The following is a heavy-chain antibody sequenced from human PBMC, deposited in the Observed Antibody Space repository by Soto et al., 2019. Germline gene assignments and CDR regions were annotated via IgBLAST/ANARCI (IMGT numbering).Heavy chain of an antibody. Sequence: GGSLRLSCAASGFTFDTAWLTWVRQAPGKGLEWVGRIKGKPDGGTTDYAAPVEGRFTISRDDSQNTLFLQMNSLKTEDTAVYYCTAGSPFNYWGPGTLVTVSS. V-gene: IGHV3-15*01. CDR1: GFTFDTAW. CDR3: TAGSPFNY. CDR2: IKGKPDGGTT. J-gene: IGHJ4*02.